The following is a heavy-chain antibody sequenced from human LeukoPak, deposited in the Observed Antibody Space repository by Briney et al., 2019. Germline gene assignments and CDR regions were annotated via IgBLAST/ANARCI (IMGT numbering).Heavy chain of an antibody. CDR1: GFIFSNYE. CDR2: ISRSGTTI. CDR3: ARVASNYDFDC. D-gene: IGHD4-11*01. J-gene: IGHJ4*02. Sequence: GGSLRLSCEASGFIFSNYEMNWVRQAPGKGLECVAYISRSGTTIHYADSLKGRFTISRDNAKNSLYLQMNSLRAEDTALYYYARVASNYDFDCWGQGTLVTVSS. V-gene: IGHV3-48*03.